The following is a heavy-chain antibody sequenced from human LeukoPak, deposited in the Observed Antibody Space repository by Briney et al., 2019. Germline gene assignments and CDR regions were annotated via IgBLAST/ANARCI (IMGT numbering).Heavy chain of an antibody. V-gene: IGHV4-34*01. CDR3: ASPPAAIYPSHDAFDI. CDR2: INHSGST. CDR1: GGSFSGYY. Sequence: SETLSLTCAVYGGSFSGYYWSWIRQPPGKGLEWIGEINHSGSTNYNPSLKSRVTISVDTSKNQFSLKLSSVTAADTAVYYCASPPAAIYPSHDAFDIWGQGTMVTVSS. D-gene: IGHD2-2*02. J-gene: IGHJ3*02.